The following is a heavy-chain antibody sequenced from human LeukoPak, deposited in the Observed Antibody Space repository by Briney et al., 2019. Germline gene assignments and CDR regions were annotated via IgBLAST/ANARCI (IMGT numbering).Heavy chain of an antibody. CDR1: GFTFSSYA. CDR3: VRGGFIGDY. Sequence: GGSLRLSCAASGFTFSSYAMSWVRQAPGKGLEWVSAISGSGGSTYYADSVKGRFAISRDNSKNTLYLQINSLRAEDTAVYYCVRGGFIGDYWGQGTLVTVSS. J-gene: IGHJ4*02. CDR2: ISGSGGST. D-gene: IGHD3-10*01. V-gene: IGHV3-23*01.